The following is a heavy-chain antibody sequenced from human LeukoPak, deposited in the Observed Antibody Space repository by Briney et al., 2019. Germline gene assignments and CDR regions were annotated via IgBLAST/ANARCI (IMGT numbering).Heavy chain of an antibody. J-gene: IGHJ6*03. V-gene: IGHV4-4*02. CDR3: ARRCSSWFCYYYMDV. Sequence: PSGTLSLTCGVSGGSISSSYWWSWVRQPPGKGLEWIGEINHSGSTNYNPSLKSRVTISVDTSKNQFSLILSSVTAADTAVYYCARRCSSWFCYYYMDVWGKGTTVTISS. CDR2: INHSGST. CDR1: GGSISSSYW. D-gene: IGHD6-13*01.